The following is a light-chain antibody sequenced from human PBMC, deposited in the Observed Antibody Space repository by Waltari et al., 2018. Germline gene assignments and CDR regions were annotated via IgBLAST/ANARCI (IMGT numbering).Light chain of an antibody. CDR2: DSS. CDR1: QNITNNS. V-gene: IGKV3D-20*01. Sequence: CRARQNITNNSLASDQRKPGLAPRLLIYDSSSRATGVPDRFSGSGSGTDFTLTIGRLEPEDYAVYYCQQYENSPLTFGGGTQVETK. CDR3: QQYENSPLT. J-gene: IGKJ4*01.